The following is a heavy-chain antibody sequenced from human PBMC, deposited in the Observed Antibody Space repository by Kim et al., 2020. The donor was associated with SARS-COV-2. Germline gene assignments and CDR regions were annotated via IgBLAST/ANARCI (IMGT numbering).Heavy chain of an antibody. J-gene: IGHJ5*02. V-gene: IGHV3-53*01. CDR3: VRGNPNVNSWS. Sequence: GGSLRLSCAASGFTVSSNQMNWVRQAPGKGLEWVSGIYSGGNTYYADSVQGRFTISRDNSKNTLYLQMNSLRAEDTAFYYCVRGNPNVNSWSWGQGTLVTVSS. D-gene: IGHD1-26*01. CDR1: GFTVSSNQ. CDR2: IYSGGNT.